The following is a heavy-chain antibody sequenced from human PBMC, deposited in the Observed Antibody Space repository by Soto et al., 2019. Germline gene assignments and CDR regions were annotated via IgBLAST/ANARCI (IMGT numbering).Heavy chain of an antibody. CDR2: IWYDGSNK. CDR1: GFTLRTYG. D-gene: IGHD6-6*01. V-gene: IGHV3-33*06. Sequence: GXSLGLSCAASGFTLRTYGMDWVFQAPGKGLEWVAVIWYDGSNKYYADSVKGRFTISRDNSKNTLYLQMNSMRAEDTAVYYCAKGAARGGDFDSWGQGTLVTVSS. J-gene: IGHJ4*02. CDR3: AKGAARGGDFDS.